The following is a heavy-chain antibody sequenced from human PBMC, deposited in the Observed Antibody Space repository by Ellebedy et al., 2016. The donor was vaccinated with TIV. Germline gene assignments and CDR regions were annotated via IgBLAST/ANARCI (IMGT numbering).Heavy chain of an antibody. CDR3: ARQYNYGTSDYYVDY. CDR2: IYYTGRT. D-gene: IGHD3-22*01. Sequence: MPSETLSLTCTVSGGSISGSSYYWGWLRQHQGKGLEWLGNIYYTGRTYYNPSLKSRLIISVDTSKNHFSLKLTSVTAADTAVHYCARQYNYGTSDYYVDYWGQGTLLTVSS. CDR1: GGSISGSSYY. V-gene: IGHV4-39*01. J-gene: IGHJ4*02.